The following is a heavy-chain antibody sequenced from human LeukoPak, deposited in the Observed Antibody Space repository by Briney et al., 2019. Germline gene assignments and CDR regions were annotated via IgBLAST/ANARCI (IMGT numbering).Heavy chain of an antibody. CDR3: ASDPRSWNPYDYVWGSYRNDY. Sequence: GGSLRLSCAASGFTFSSYSMNWVRQAPGKGLEWVSYISGSSSTIYYADSVKGRFTISRDNAKNSLYLQMNSLRAEDTAVYYCASDPRSWNPYDYVWGSYRNDYWGQGTLVTVSS. J-gene: IGHJ4*02. D-gene: IGHD3-16*02. CDR1: GFTFSSYS. V-gene: IGHV3-48*04. CDR2: ISGSSSTI.